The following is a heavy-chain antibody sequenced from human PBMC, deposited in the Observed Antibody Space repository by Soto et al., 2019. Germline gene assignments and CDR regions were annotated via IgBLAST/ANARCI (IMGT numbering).Heavy chain of an antibody. D-gene: IGHD3-10*01. CDR2: IYSGGST. Sequence: GGSLRLSCAASGFTVSSNYMSWVRQAPGKGLEWVSVIYSGGSTYYADSVKGRFTFSRHNSKNTLYLQMNSLRAEDTEVYYGAIAETPNTNCDSSGSCYNYDFDIWGQGTMVTVSS. CDR1: GFTVSSNY. V-gene: IGHV3-53*04. CDR3: AIAETPNTNCDSSGSCYNYDFDI. J-gene: IGHJ3*02.